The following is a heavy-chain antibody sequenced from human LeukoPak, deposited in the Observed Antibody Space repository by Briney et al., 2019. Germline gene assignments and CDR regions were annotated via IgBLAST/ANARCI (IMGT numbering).Heavy chain of an antibody. CDR3: AKWRWFGELPYFDY. V-gene: IGHV3-23*01. CDR1: GFTFSSNG. J-gene: IGHJ4*02. Sequence: PGGSLRLSCVASGFTFSSNGMSWVRQAPGKGLEWVSGISDSGGSTYYADSVKGRFTISRDNSKNTLYLQMNSLRADDTAVYYCAKWRWFGELPYFDYWGQGTLVTVSS. CDR2: ISDSGGST. D-gene: IGHD3-10*01.